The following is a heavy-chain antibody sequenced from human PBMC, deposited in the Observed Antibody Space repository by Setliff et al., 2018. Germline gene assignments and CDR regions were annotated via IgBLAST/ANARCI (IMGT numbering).Heavy chain of an antibody. CDR2: FYTSGIT. Sequence: SETLSLTCTVSGVSVSSVNSYWSWIRQPAGEGLEWIGHFYTSGITSYNPSLKSRVTISVDTSKNQFSLKLSSVTAADTAVYYCVTAASARSRWYDMGWFDPWGQGTLVTVSS. J-gene: IGHJ5*02. V-gene: IGHV4-61*09. CDR3: VTAASARSRWYDMGWFDP. CDR1: GVSVSSVNSY. D-gene: IGHD3-22*01.